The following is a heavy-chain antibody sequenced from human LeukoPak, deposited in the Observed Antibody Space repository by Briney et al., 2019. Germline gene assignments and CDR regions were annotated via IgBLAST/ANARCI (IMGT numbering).Heavy chain of an antibody. CDR2: LTTGGDST. CDR3: AKASCSSTSCYVDY. J-gene: IGHJ4*02. D-gene: IGHD2-2*01. V-gene: IGHV3-23*01. CDR1: GFTFSSYA. Sequence: GGSLRLSCAASGFTFSSYAMSWVRQAPGKGLEWVSALTTGGDSTYYADSVKGRFTISRDNSKNTLYLQMNNLRAEDTAVCYCAKASCSSTSCYVDYWGQGTLVTVSS.